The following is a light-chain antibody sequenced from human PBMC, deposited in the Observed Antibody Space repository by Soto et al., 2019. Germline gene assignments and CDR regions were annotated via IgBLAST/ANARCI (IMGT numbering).Light chain of an antibody. V-gene: IGKV3-11*01. Sequence: EIVLTQSPATLSVSPGERATLSCRASQNISSYLAWYLQKPGQAPRLLIFDASSRAAGVPARFSGSGSGTDFTLTISILEPEDFAVYYCQQRTNWPITFGQGTRL. CDR1: QNISSY. CDR3: QQRTNWPIT. J-gene: IGKJ5*01. CDR2: DAS.